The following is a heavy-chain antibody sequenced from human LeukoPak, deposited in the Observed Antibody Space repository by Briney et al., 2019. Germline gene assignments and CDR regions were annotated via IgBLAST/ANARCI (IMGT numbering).Heavy chain of an antibody. CDR2: IYRGDSDT. V-gene: IGHV5-51*01. J-gene: IGHJ4*02. Sequence: GESLKISCKGFGYSFTSYWIGWVRQMPGKGLEWMGIIYRGDSDTRYNPSFKGQVTISADRSISTAYLQWSNLKASDTAMYYCARPHYYASGSPYYLDYWGQGTLVTVSS. CDR1: GYSFTSYW. CDR3: ARPHYYASGSPYYLDY. D-gene: IGHD3-10*01.